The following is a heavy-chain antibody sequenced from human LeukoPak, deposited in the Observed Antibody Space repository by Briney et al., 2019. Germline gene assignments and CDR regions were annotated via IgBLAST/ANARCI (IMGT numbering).Heavy chain of an antibody. CDR3: AIEAYYYGMDV. CDR1: GGSISSGDYY. Sequence: IPSKTLSLTCTVSGGSISSGDYYWSWIRQPPGKGLEWIGYIYYSGSTYYNPSLKSRVTISVDTSKNQFSLKLSSVTAADTAVYYCAIEAYYYGMDVWGQGTTVTVSS. J-gene: IGHJ6*02. V-gene: IGHV4-30-4*01. CDR2: IYYSGST.